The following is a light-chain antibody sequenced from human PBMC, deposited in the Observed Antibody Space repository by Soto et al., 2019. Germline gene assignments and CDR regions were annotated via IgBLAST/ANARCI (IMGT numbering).Light chain of an antibody. Sequence: DIQMTQSPSSLSASVGERVTIACQASQDINFYLNWYQQKPGKAPNLLIYDTSNLETGVPSRLSGSGSGTDFSLTISSLQPEDIGTYYCQQYGDSPFTFGPGTKVDIK. CDR3: QQYGDSPFT. CDR1: QDINFY. CDR2: DTS. J-gene: IGKJ3*01. V-gene: IGKV1-33*01.